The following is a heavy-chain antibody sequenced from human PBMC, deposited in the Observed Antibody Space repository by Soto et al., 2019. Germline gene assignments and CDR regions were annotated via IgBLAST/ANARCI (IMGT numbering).Heavy chain of an antibody. J-gene: IGHJ6*02. CDR1: GYSVPSNSAS. V-gene: IGHV6-1*01. D-gene: IGHD4-17*01. CDR2: TYYRSKWFN. Sequence: SQTLSLTCAISGYSVPSNSASLNFIIQSPSRGLEWLGRTYYRSKWFNDYAVSVKSRITINPDTSKNQFSLQLNSVTPEDTAVYYCARDPTVTPVNYYYAMDVWGQGTTVTVSS. CDR3: ARDPTVTPVNYYYAMDV.